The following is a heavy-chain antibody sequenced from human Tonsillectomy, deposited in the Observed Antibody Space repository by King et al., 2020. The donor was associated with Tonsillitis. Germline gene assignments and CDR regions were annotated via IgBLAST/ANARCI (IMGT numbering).Heavy chain of an antibody. D-gene: IGHD2-21*01. CDR1: GFTYSASW. Sequence: VQLVESGGGLVQPGGNLRLSCVASGFTYSASWMTWVRQAPGKGLEWVATTKPDGSENWYVDSVKGRFTISRDNAKNSLYLQMNSLRAEDTAVYYCARDQGYSRFDFWGQGTLVTVSS. V-gene: IGHV3-7*04. J-gene: IGHJ4*02. CDR2: TKPDGSEN. CDR3: ARDQGYSRFDF.